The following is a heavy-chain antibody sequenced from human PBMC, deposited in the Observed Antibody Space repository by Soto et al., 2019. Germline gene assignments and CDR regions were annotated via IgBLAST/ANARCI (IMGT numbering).Heavy chain of an antibody. CDR1: GGTFSSYA. V-gene: IGHV1-69*01. CDR2: INPIFGTA. J-gene: IGHJ5*02. D-gene: IGHD3-10*01. Sequence: QVQLVQSGAEVKKPGSSVKVSCKASGGTFSSYAISWVRQAPGQGLEWMGGINPIFGTANYAQKFQGRVTITADESTSTAYMELSSLRSEDTAVYYWAGGNYYGSGSYNWFDPWGQGTLVTVSS. CDR3: AGGNYYGSGSYNWFDP.